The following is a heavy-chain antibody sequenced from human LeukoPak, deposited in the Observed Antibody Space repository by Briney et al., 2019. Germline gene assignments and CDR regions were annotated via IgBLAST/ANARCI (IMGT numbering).Heavy chain of an antibody. V-gene: IGHV3-23*01. CDR1: GFTFSSYA. J-gene: IGHJ4*02. D-gene: IGHD6-19*01. Sequence: GGSLRLSCAASGFTFSSYAMSWVRQAPGQGLEWVSAVSGSGGNTYYADSVKGRFTISRDNSKNTLYLQMNSLRAEDTAVYYCADNEVAGRYWGQGTLVTVSS. CDR2: VSGSGGNT. CDR3: ADNEVAGRY.